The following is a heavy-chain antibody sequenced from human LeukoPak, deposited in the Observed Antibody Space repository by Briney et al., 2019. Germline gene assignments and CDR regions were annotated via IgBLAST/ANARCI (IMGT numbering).Heavy chain of an antibody. CDR3: ASTRLELRNSPADQGPRASSDAFDI. CDR2: IYYSGST. CDR1: GGSISSYY. Sequence: PSETLSLTCTVSGGSISSYYWSWIRQPPGKGLEWIGYIYYSGSTNYNPSLKSRVTISVDTSKNQFSLKLSSVTAADTAVYYCASTRLELRNSPADQGPRASSDAFDIWGQGTMVTVSS. V-gene: IGHV4-59*01. D-gene: IGHD1-7*01. J-gene: IGHJ3*02.